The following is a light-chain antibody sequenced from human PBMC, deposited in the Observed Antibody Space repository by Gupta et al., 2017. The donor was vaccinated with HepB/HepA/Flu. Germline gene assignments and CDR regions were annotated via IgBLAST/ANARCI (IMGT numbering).Light chain of an antibody. CDR1: SGDVGGFNS. CDR3: SSCKTCRTLVV. J-gene: IGLJ2*01. Sequence: QSALTQPASVSGSPRQSITISCTGSSGDVGGFNSVSWYQQYPGRAPKLLIYDVTNRPSGVAYRFSGSKSGNTASLTISGLQAEEDADYYCSSCKTCRTLVVFGGGTKVTVL. CDR2: DVT. V-gene: IGLV2-14*03.